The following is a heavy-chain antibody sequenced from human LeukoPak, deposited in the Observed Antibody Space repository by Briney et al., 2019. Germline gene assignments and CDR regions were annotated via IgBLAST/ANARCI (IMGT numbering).Heavy chain of an antibody. CDR3: ARVGRTIAAAGFGAFDI. D-gene: IGHD6-13*01. CDR2: ITSSSAYI. J-gene: IGHJ3*02. CDR1: GFIFSNYA. Sequence: GGSLRLSCAASGFIFSNYAMNWVRQAPGKGLEWVSSITSSSAYIYYADSVKGRFTISRDNAKNSLYLQMNSLRAEDTAVYYCARVGRTIAAAGFGAFDIWGQGTMVTVSS. V-gene: IGHV3-21*04.